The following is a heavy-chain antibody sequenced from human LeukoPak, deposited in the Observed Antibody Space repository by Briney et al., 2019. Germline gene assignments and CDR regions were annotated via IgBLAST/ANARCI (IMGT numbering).Heavy chain of an antibody. Sequence: GGSLRLSCAASGFTFSSYAMSWVRQAPGKGLEWVSTISPDGGGTHYADSVTGRFAVSRDNSRNTLHLQMNDLRAEDTALYYCARDLQYPVDCWGQGTLVTVSS. D-gene: IGHD4-11*01. CDR3: ARDLQYPVDC. J-gene: IGHJ4*02. CDR1: GFTFSSYA. V-gene: IGHV3-23*01. CDR2: ISPDGGGT.